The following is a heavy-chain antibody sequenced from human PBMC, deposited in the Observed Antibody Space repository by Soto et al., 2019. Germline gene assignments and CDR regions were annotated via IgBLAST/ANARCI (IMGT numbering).Heavy chain of an antibody. Sequence: PGGSLRLSCAASGFIFNNYWMHWVRQAPGKGLVWVARINGDGSTTTYVDSAKGRFTISRDNAKNTVYLQMNSLRAEDTAVYYCARGSGPRGRPYWGQGILVIISS. D-gene: IGHD6-25*01. CDR1: GFIFNNYW. J-gene: IGHJ4*02. CDR2: INGDGSTT. V-gene: IGHV3-74*01. CDR3: ARGSGPRGRPY.